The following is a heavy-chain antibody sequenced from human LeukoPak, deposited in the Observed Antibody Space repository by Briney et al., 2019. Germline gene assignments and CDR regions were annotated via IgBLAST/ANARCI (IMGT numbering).Heavy chain of an antibody. V-gene: IGHV1-8*01. D-gene: IGHD6-19*01. J-gene: IGHJ6*02. CDR2: MNPNSGNT. CDR3: ARGQVGSSGWYYYYYGTDV. Sequence: ASVKVSCKASGYTFTSYDINWVRQATGQGLEWMGWMNPNSGNTGYAQKFQGRVTMTRNTSISTAYMELSSLRSEDTAVYYCARGQVGSSGWYYYYYGTDVWGQGTTVTVSS. CDR1: GYTFTSYD.